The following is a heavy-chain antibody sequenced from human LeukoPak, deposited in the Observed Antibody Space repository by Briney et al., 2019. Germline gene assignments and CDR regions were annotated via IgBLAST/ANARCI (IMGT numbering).Heavy chain of an antibody. J-gene: IGHJ5*02. CDR2: IYSGGST. CDR3: ARGICSGGSCWFDP. CDR1: GFTFSSYA. D-gene: IGHD2-15*01. V-gene: IGHV3-53*01. Sequence: GGSLRLSCAASGFTFSSYAMSWVRQAPGKGLEWVSVIYSGGSTYYADSVKGRFTISRDNSKNTLYLQMNSLRAEDTAVYYCARGICSGGSCWFDPWGQGTLVTVSS.